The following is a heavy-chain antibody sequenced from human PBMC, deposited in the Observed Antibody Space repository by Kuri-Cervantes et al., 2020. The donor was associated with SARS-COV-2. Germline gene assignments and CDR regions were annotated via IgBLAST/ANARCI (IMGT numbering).Heavy chain of an antibody. J-gene: IGHJ6*02. CDR3: ARDRGSSGWSWVYYYYGMDV. D-gene: IGHD6-19*01. Sequence: ASVKVSCKASGYTFTSYAMHWVRQAPGQGLEWMGWTNPNSGNTGYAQKFQGRVTMTRNTSISTAYMELRSLRSDDTAVYYCARDRGSSGWSWVYYYYGMDVWGQGTTVTVSS. CDR2: TNPNSGNT. V-gene: IGHV1-8*02. CDR1: GYTFTSYA.